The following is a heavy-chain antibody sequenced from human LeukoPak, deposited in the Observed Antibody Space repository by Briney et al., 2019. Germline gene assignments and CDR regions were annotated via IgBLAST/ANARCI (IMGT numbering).Heavy chain of an antibody. CDR2: ISGSGGST. CDR1: GFTFSSYG. Sequence: GGSLRLSCAASGFTFSSYGMSWVRQAPGKGLEWVSGISGSGGSTYYADSVKGRFTISRDNSKNTVYLQMNSLRAEDTAVYYCAKDLSDPVMVIDSWGQGTLVTVSS. J-gene: IGHJ4*02. CDR3: AKDLSDPVMVIDS. V-gene: IGHV3-23*01. D-gene: IGHD5-18*01.